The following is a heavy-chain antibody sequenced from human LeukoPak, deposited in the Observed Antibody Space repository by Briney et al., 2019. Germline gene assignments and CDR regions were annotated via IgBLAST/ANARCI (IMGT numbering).Heavy chain of an antibody. CDR1: GFTFSSYA. J-gene: IGHJ4*02. CDR2: ISYDGSNK. V-gene: IGHV3-30-3*01. Sequence: GGSLRLSCAASGFTFSSYAMHWVRQAPGKGLEWVAVISYDGSNKYYADSVKGRFTISRDNSKNTLYLQMNSLRAEDTAVYYCARDMNPFCSGSSCSGSFDYWGQGTLVTVSS. D-gene: IGHD2-15*01. CDR3: ARDMNPFCSGSSCSGSFDY.